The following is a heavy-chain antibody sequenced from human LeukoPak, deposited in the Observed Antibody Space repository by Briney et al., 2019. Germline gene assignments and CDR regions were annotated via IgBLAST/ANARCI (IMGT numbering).Heavy chain of an antibody. J-gene: IGHJ4*02. CDR2: IYYSGST. Sequence: SETLSLTCTVSGGSISSNSYYWGWIRQPPGKGLEWIGSIYYSGSTYYNPSLKGRVTISVDTSKNQFSLKLSSVTAADTAVYYCARRLWFGELLLPFDYWGQGTLVTVSS. V-gene: IGHV4-39*01. D-gene: IGHD3-10*01. CDR1: GGSISSNSYY. CDR3: ARRLWFGELLLPFDY.